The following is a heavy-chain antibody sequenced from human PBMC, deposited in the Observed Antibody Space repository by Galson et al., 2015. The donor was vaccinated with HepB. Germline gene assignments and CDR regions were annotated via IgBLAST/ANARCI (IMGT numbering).Heavy chain of an antibody. V-gene: IGHV2-70*01. CDR3: ARISTYYYDSRGAFEI. J-gene: IGHJ3*02. D-gene: IGHD3-22*01. CDR2: IDWDDDK. Sequence: PALVKPTQPLTLPCTFSGFSLSTSGMCVSWLRQPPGKALEWLALIDWDDDKYYSTSLKTRLTISKDTSKNQVVLTMTNMDPVDTATYYCARISTYYYDSRGAFEIWGQGTMVTVSS. CDR1: GFSLSTSGMC.